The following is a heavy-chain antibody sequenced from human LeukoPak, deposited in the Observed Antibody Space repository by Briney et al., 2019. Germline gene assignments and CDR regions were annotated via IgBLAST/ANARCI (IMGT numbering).Heavy chain of an antibody. V-gene: IGHV3-30*14. CDR3: ARRGHGYGSPFDY. D-gene: IGHD5-18*01. Sequence: GGSLRLSCAASGFTFSSYAMHWVRQAPGKGLEWVAVTSSDGSDKYYADSVTGRFTISRDNSKNTLDLQMNCLRAEDTAVYYCARRGHGYGSPFDYWGQGTLVTVSS. J-gene: IGHJ4*02. CDR2: TSSDGSDK. CDR1: GFTFSSYA.